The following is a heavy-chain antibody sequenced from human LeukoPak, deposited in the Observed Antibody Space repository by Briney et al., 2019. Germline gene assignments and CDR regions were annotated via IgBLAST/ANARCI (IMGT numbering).Heavy chain of an antibody. CDR3: ARAPLHYGGNSWGAFDI. CDR2: IIPIFGTA. Sequence: SVKVSCKASGGTFSSYTISWVRQAPGQGLEWMGRIIPIFGTANYAQKFQGRVTITTDESTSTAYMELSSLRSEDTAVYYCARAPLHYGGNSWGAFDIWGQGTMVTVSS. V-gene: IGHV1-69*05. D-gene: IGHD4-23*01. CDR1: GGTFSSYT. J-gene: IGHJ3*02.